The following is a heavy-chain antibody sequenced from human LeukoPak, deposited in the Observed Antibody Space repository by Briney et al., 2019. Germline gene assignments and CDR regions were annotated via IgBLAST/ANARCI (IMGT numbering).Heavy chain of an antibody. J-gene: IGHJ6*03. CDR2: IYTSGST. D-gene: IGHD3-3*01. CDR1: GGSISSYY. V-gene: IGHV4-4*07. Sequence: SETLSLTCTVSGGSISSYYWSWIRQPAGKGLEWIGRIYTSGSTNYNPSLKSRVTMSVDTSKNQFSLKLSSVTAADTAVYYCARAPGFYDFWSGPRHYYMDVWGKGTTVTVSS. CDR3: ARAPGFYDFWSGPRHYYMDV.